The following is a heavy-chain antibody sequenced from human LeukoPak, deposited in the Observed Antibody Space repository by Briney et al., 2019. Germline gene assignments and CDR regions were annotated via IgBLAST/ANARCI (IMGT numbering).Heavy chain of an antibody. D-gene: IGHD5-12*01. CDR1: GFTFSSYS. CDR3: ARDLDSGYDLGY. Sequence: GGSLRLSCAASGFTFSSYSMNWVRQAPGKGLEWVSSISSSSSYIYYADSVKGRFTISRDNAKNSLYLQMNSLRAEDKAVYYCARDLDSGYDLGYWGQGTLVTVSS. V-gene: IGHV3-21*01. J-gene: IGHJ4*02. CDR2: ISSSSSYI.